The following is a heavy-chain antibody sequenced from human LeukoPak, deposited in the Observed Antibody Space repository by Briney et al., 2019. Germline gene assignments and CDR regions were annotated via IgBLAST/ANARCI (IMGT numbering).Heavy chain of an antibody. Sequence: GSSLSLFRAPSGFIFSRFGMLWAPEATGKALVWVAVIWYNGSKKYDADSEKGRFTISRDNSKNALYLQMNRLRAEDTAVYYCAREGYESSSYYIDYWGQGTLVTASS. CDR3: AREGYESSSYYIDY. CDR2: IWYNGSKK. J-gene: IGHJ4*02. V-gene: IGHV3-33*01. D-gene: IGHD3-22*01. CDR1: GFIFSRFG.